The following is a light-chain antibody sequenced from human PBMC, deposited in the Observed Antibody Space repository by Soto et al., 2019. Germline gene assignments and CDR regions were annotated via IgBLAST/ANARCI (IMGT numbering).Light chain of an antibody. CDR2: GAS. CDR3: QQYNNWPYT. J-gene: IGKJ2*01. Sequence: EVVMTQSPATLSVSPGERATLSCRASQRVSSNLAWYQQKPGQAPRLLIYGASTRATGLPARFSGSGSGTEVTLTISSLQSEDFAVYYCQQYNNWPYTFGQGTKLDIK. V-gene: IGKV3-15*01. CDR1: QRVSSN.